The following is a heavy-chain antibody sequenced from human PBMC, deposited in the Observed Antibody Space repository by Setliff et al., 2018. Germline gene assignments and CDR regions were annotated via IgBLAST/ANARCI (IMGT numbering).Heavy chain of an antibody. CDR3: ARGITCYYPMDL. J-gene: IGHJ6*03. Sequence: SETLSLTCTISGGSINNYYWNWIRQSADTGLEWIGRIHSSGTTNYNPSLKSRATISIDKSKNHFSLRVTSVAAADTAVYFWARGITCYYPMDLWGTGTTVTVSS. CDR1: GGSINNYY. D-gene: IGHD3-10*01. V-gene: IGHV4-4*07. CDR2: IHSSGTT.